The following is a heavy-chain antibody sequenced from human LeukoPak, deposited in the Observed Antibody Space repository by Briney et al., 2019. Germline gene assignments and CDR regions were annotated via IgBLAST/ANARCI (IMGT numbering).Heavy chain of an antibody. D-gene: IGHD2-21*02. CDR1: GFIFNDYW. CDR2: IKPDESER. V-gene: IGHV3-7*01. J-gene: IGHJ4*02. CDR3: APVPPGVTGFDY. Sequence: GGSLRLSCAVSGFIFNDYWMAWVRQAPGKGLEWVANIKPDESERNYVDSVKGLVTISRDSAKNTLYLQMNSLRAEDTAVYYCAPVPPGVTGFDYWGQGTLVTVSS.